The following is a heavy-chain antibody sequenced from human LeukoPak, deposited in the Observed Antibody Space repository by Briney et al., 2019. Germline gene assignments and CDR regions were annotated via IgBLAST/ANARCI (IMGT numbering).Heavy chain of an antibody. Sequence: PGGSLRLSCAASGFTSSGYGMSWVRQAPGKGLQWVSTISYSGASTYYADSVKGRFTISRDNSKNTLYLQMNSMRAEDTALYYCAKASHGDYYYYMDVWGKGTTVTVSS. CDR3: AKASHGDYYYYMDV. D-gene: IGHD3-10*01. J-gene: IGHJ6*03. CDR2: ISYSGAST. CDR1: GFTSSGYG. V-gene: IGHV3-23*01.